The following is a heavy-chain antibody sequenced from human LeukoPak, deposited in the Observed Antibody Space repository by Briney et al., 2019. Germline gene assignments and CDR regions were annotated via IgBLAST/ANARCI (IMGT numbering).Heavy chain of an antibody. CDR1: GFTVTSNY. J-gene: IGHJ4*02. D-gene: IGHD1-26*01. V-gene: IGHV3-53*01. CDR2: IYSGGST. CDR3: ARAWGEILVGAYYFDY. Sequence: GGSLRLSCAASGFTVTSNYMSWVRQAPGKGLEWVSVIYSGGSTYYADSVKGRFTISRDNSKNTLYLQMNSLRAEDTAVYYCARAWGEILVGAYYFDYWGQGTLVTVSS.